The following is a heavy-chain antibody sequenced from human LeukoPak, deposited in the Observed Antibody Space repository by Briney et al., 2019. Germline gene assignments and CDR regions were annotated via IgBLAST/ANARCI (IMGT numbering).Heavy chain of an antibody. CDR1: GFTFSSYA. D-gene: IGHD2-2*01. J-gene: IGHJ6*02. CDR2: ISGSGGST. V-gene: IGHV3-23*01. Sequence: QPGGSLRLSCAASGFTFSSYAMSWVRQAPGKGLEWVSAISGSGGSTYYADSVKGRFTISRDNSKNTLYLQMNSLRAEDTAVYYCAKGGYCNSTSCQTLSYYYYGMDVWGQGTTVTVSS. CDR3: AKGGYCNSTSCQTLSYYYYGMDV.